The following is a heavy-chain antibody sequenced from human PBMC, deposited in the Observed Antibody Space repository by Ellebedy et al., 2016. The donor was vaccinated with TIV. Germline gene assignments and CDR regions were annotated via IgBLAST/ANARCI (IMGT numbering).Heavy chain of an antibody. CDR1: GGSVSSDSFY. D-gene: IGHD3-10*01. V-gene: IGHV4-61*01. CDR3: ARNGHKVWGVIHWFDP. J-gene: IGHJ5*02. Sequence: MPSETLSLTCAVSGGSVSSDSFYWSWIRQPPGKGLEWLGYIYYSGTTNYNPSLKSRVTISLDMSKNQFSLKLTSVTAADTAVYYCARNGHKVWGVIHWFDPWGQGTLVTVSS. CDR2: IYYSGTT.